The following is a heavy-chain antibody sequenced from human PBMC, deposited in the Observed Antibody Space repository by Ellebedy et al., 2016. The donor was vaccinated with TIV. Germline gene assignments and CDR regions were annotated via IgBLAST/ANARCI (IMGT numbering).Heavy chain of an antibody. V-gene: IGHV4-30-2*01. CDR3: ARHVGWELPYFDY. Sequence: SETLSLTCAVSGGSISSPGHPWSWVRQPPGKGLEWIGYIYHIGTTYYSPSPQSRVTISVDRSKNQFSLKLTSVTAADSAVYYCARHVGWELPYFDYWGQGTLVTVSS. D-gene: IGHD1-26*01. J-gene: IGHJ4*02. CDR1: GGSISSPGHP. CDR2: IYHIGTT.